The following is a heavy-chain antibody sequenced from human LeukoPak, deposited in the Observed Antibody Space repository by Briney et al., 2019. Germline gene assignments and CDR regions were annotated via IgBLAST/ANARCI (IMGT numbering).Heavy chain of an antibody. V-gene: IGHV4-59*01. J-gene: IGHJ6*02. CDR3: ARAQIIAAAGRYYYYGMDV. D-gene: IGHD6-13*01. Sequence: SETLSLTCTVSGGSISSYYWSWIRQPPGKGLEWIGYIYYSESTNYNPSLKSRVTISVDTSKNQFSLKLSSVTAADTAVYYCARAQIIAAAGRYYYYGMDVWGQGTTVTVSS. CDR1: GGSISSYY. CDR2: IYYSEST.